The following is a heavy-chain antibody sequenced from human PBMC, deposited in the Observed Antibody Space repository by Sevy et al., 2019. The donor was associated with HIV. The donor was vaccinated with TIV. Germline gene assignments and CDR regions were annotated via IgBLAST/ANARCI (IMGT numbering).Heavy chain of an antibody. CDR2: ISGSGGST. V-gene: IGHV3-23*01. CDR1: GFTFSSYA. D-gene: IGHD2-2*01. J-gene: IGHJ6*02. Sequence: GGSLRLSCAASGFTFSSYAMSWVRQAPGKGLEWVSAISGSGGSTYYADSVKGRFTISRDNSKNTLYLQMNSLRAEDTAVYYCAKALPDSSTNTYYYYGMDVWGQGTTVTVSS. CDR3: AKALPDSSTNTYYYYGMDV.